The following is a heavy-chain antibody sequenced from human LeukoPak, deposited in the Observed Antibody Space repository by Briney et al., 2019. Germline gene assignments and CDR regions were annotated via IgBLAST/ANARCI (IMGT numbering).Heavy chain of an antibody. CDR1: GYTFTSYG. V-gene: IGHV1-18*01. CDR3: ARDLYLGAKGPQKYYYDSNETTFDY. D-gene: IGHD3-22*01. Sequence: GASVKVSCKASGYTFTSYGISWVRQAPGQGLEWMGWISAYNGNTNYAQKLQGRVTMTTDTSTSTAYMELRSLRSDDTAVYYCARDLYLGAKGPQKYYYDSNETTFDYWGQGTLVTVSS. J-gene: IGHJ4*02. CDR2: ISAYNGNT.